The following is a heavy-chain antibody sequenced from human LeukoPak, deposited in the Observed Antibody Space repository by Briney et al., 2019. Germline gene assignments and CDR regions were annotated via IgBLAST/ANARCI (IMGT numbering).Heavy chain of an antibody. CDR2: IVYDGRTK. J-gene: IGHJ6*02. Sequence: GRSLRLSCAASGFTFSDYGMHWVRQAPGKGLEWVAVIVYDGRTKYYADSVKGRFTISRGNSKNTLDLQMDSLRAEDTAVYYCAKDGLPDYGMDVWGQGTTVTAS. D-gene: IGHD3-16*01. V-gene: IGHV3-30*18. CDR1: GFTFSDYG. CDR3: AKDGLPDYGMDV.